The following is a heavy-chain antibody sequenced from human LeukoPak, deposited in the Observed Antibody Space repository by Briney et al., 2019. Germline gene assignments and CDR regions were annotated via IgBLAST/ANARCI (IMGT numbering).Heavy chain of an antibody. CDR3: ARARGYSYGLGGYSSFWFDP. J-gene: IGHJ5*02. D-gene: IGHD5-18*01. V-gene: IGHV4-34*01. CDR1: GGSFSGYY. CDR2: INHSGST. Sequence: SETLSLTCAVYGGSFSGYYWSWIRPPPGKGREGIGEINHSGSTNYNPSLKSRVTISVDTSKNQFSLKLTSVTAADTAVYYCARARGYSYGLGGYSSFWFDPWGQGTLVTVSS.